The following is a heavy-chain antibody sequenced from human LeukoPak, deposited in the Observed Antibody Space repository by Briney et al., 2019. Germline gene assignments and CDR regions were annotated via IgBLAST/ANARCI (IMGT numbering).Heavy chain of an antibody. CDR2: IYDSGNS. D-gene: IGHD3-10*01. V-gene: IGHV4-59*01. CDR3: ASSSTMVRGPSAFDI. Sequence: PSETLSLTCTVSGGSISNYYWSWIRQPPGKGLEWIAYIYDSGNSNYNPSLKSRVNTSVDTSKNQFSLRLSSVTAADTAVYYCASSSTMVRGPSAFDIWGQGTMVTVSS. CDR1: GGSISNYY. J-gene: IGHJ3*02.